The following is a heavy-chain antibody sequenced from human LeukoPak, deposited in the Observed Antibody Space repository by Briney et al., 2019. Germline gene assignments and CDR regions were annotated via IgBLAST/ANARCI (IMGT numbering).Heavy chain of an antibody. V-gene: IGHV4-34*01. CDR2: INHSGST. J-gene: IGHJ5*02. CDR3: ARSLRGRWFDP. CDR1: GGSSSGYY. Sequence: SETLSLTCAVYGGSSSGYYWSWIRQPPGQGLEWIGEINHSGSTNYNPSLKSRVTISVDTSKNQFSLKLSSVTAADTAVYYCARSLRGRWFDPWGQGTLVTVSS.